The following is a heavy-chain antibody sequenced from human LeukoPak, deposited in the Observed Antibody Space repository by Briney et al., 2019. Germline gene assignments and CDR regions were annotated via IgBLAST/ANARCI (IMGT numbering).Heavy chain of an antibody. CDR1: GYTFTSYY. CDR3: ARDSRNNYYDSSCFDY. CDR2: INPSGGST. D-gene: IGHD3-22*01. J-gene: IGHJ4*02. Sequence: ASVKVSCKASGYTFTSYYMHWVRQAPGQGLEGMGVINPSGGSTSYAQKFQGRVTMTRDATTSTVYMELSSLRSEDTAVYYCARDSRNNYYDSSCFDYWGQGTLVTVSS. V-gene: IGHV1-46*01.